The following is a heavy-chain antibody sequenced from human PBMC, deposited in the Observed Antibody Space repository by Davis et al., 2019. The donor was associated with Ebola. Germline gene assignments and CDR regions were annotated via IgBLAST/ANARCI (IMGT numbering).Heavy chain of an antibody. CDR2: INPSGGST. CDR1: HYTFISYG. J-gene: IGHJ4*02. D-gene: IGHD1-26*01. V-gene: IGHV1-46*01. CDR3: ARETPTLYSGSYAFDY. Sequence: ASVKVSCKASHYTFISYGISWVRQAPGQGLEWMGIINPSGGSTSYAQKFQGRVTMTRDTSTSTVYMELSSLRSEDTAVYYCARETPTLYSGSYAFDYWGQGTLVTVSS.